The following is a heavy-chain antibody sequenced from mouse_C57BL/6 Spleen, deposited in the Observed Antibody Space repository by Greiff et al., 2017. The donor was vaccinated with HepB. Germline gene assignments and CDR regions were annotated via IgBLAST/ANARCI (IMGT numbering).Heavy chain of an antibody. J-gene: IGHJ1*03. V-gene: IGHV1-50*01. CDR2: IDPSDSYT. D-gene: IGHD2-3*01. CDR3: ARSYDPAHWYFDV. Sequence: QVQLQQPGAELVKPGASVKLSCKASGYTFTSYWMQWVKQRPGQGLEWIGEIDPSDSYTNYNQKFKGKATLTVDTSSSTAYMQLSSLTSEDSAVYYCARSYDPAHWYFDVWGTGTTVTVSS. CDR1: GYTFTSYW.